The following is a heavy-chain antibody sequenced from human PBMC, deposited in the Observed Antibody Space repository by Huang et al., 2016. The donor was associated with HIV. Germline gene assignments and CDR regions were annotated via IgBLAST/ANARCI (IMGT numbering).Heavy chain of an antibody. CDR3: ARVESGYYDAVDI. Sequence: GLVKPSETLSLTCSVSGGSISTGNYDWSWIRQPAGKGREWVGHLSTGGSANYNPSLKSRVTISLDTSKTPFSLILSSVTAAASDVYYCARVESGYYDAVDIWGPGTTVTVSS. CDR2: LSTGGSA. CDR1: GGSISTGNYD. D-gene: IGHD3-3*01. J-gene: IGHJ3*02. V-gene: IGHV4-61*09.